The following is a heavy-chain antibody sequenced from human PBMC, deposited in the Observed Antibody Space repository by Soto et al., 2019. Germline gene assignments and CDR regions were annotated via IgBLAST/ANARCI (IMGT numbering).Heavy chain of an antibody. J-gene: IGHJ6*02. CDR2: IYYSGST. D-gene: IGHD2-8*02. Sequence: QVQLQESGPGLVKPSQTLSLTCTVSGGSISSGGYYWSWIRQHPGKGLEWIGYIYYSGSTYYNPSLKSRVTISVDTSKNQFSLKLSSVTAAGTAVYYCARDKSTVVYPDGEAYGMDVWGQGTTVTVSS. CDR1: GGSISSGGYY. V-gene: IGHV4-31*03. CDR3: ARDKSTVVYPDGEAYGMDV.